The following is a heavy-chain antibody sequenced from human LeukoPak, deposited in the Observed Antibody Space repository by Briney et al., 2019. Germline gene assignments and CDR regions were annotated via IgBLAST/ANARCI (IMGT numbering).Heavy chain of an antibody. V-gene: IGHV1-2*02. CDR2: INPNTGGT. J-gene: IGHJ4*01. CDR1: GYTFTDYY. D-gene: IGHD1-26*01. Sequence: ASVKVSCKASGYTFTDYYFHWVRQVPGQGLECMGWINPNTGGTNYPQKFQGRATMTRDTAISTAYMELTSLRFDDTAVYYCARDLGATTGAPWYYFDNWGQGTLVTVPS. CDR3: ARDLGATTGAPWYYFDN.